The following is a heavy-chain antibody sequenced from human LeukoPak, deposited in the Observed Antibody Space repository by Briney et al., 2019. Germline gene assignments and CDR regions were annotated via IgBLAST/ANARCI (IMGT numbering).Heavy chain of an antibody. V-gene: IGHV4-34*01. CDR2: INHSGST. CDR1: GGSFSGYY. CDR3: ARGRSGAATPYGY. Sequence: SETLSLTCAVYGGSFSGYYWSWIRQPPGKGLEWIGEINHSGSTNYNPSLKSRVTISVGTSKNQFSLKLSSVTAADTAVYYCARGRSGAATPYGYWGQGTLVTVSS. D-gene: IGHD2-15*01. J-gene: IGHJ4*02.